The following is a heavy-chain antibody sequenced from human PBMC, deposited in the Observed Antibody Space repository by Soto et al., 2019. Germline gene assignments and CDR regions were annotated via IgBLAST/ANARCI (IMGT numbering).Heavy chain of an antibody. CDR2: IWYDGSYK. CDR1: GFTFTNYG. J-gene: IGHJ4*02. V-gene: IGHV3-33*01. D-gene: IGHD1-1*01. CDR3: ATGSVGTTGTTFVNGREDY. Sequence: QVPLVESGGGVVQPGSSLRLSCVGTGFTFTNYGFHWVRQAPGKGLEWVALIWYDGSYKYYADSVKGRFTISRDNSNNMVFLQINSLRADDTALYFCATGSVGTTGTTFVNGREDYGGRGTLVTVSS.